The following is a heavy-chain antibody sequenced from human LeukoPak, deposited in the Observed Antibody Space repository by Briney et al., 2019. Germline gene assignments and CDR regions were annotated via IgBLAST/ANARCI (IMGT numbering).Heavy chain of an antibody. Sequence: PGGSLRLSCAASGFIFSQYSMNWVRQAPGKGLEWVSHIRSSSETFYADSVKGRFTISRDNSKNTLYLQMNSLRAEDTAVYYCARYDYGDYGTLDIWGQGTMVTVSS. CDR3: ARYDYGDYGTLDI. CDR2: IRSSSET. D-gene: IGHD4-17*01. CDR1: GFIFSQYS. J-gene: IGHJ3*02. V-gene: IGHV3-48*01.